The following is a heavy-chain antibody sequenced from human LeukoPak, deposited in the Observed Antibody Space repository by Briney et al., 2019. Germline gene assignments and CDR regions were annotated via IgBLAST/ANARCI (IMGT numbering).Heavy chain of an antibody. CDR1: GFTFSTYS. Sequence: PGGSRRLSCAASGFTFSTYSMNWVRQAPGKGLEWVANIKKDGSDKNYLGSVKGRFTISRDNAKNSLYVQMNSLRVEDTAVYYCVAGSGWRFDYWGQGTLVTVSS. D-gene: IGHD6-19*01. CDR2: IKKDGSDK. V-gene: IGHV3-7*01. CDR3: VAGSGWRFDY. J-gene: IGHJ4*02.